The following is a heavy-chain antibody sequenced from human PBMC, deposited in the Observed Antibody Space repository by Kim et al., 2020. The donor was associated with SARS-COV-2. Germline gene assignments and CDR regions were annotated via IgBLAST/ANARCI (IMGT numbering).Heavy chain of an antibody. CDR2: IYPGDSDT. J-gene: IGHJ4*02. CDR3: ARHPNDGSGSYAPFDY. V-gene: IGHV5-51*01. CDR1: GYSFTSYW. Sequence: GESLKISCKGSGYSFTSYWIGWVRQMPGKGLEWMGIIYPGDSDTRYSPSFQGQVTISADKSISTAYLQWSSLKASDTAMYYCARHPNDGSGSYAPFDYWGQGTLVTVSS. D-gene: IGHD3-10*01.